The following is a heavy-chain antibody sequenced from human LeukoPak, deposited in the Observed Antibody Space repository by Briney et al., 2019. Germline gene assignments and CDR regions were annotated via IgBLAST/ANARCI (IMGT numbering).Heavy chain of an antibody. CDR1: GDSVSTNSAA. CDR3: ARGTRDGYNPTFGY. V-gene: IGHV6-1*01. Sequence: SQTLSLTCAISGDSVSTNSAAWNWIRQSPSRGLEWLGRTYYTSKWYNDYALSMKGRITINPDTSKNQFSLQLNSVTPEDTALYYCARGTRDGYNPTFGYWGQGTLVTVSS. CDR2: TYYTSKWYN. J-gene: IGHJ4*02. D-gene: IGHD5-24*01.